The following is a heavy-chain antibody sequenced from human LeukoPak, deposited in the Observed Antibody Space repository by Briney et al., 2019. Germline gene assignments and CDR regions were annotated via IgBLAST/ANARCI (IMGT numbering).Heavy chain of an antibody. CDR1: GFTFSSYA. CDR3: ARDSGIAVAGTGYYYYYYMDV. Sequence: PGGSLRLSCAASGFTFSSYAMHWVLQAPGKGLEYVSAISSNGGSTYYANSVKGRFTISRDNSKNTLYLQMGSLRAEDMAVYYCARDSGIAVAGTGYYYYYYMDVWGKGTTVTVSS. V-gene: IGHV3-64*01. J-gene: IGHJ6*03. CDR2: ISSNGGST. D-gene: IGHD6-19*01.